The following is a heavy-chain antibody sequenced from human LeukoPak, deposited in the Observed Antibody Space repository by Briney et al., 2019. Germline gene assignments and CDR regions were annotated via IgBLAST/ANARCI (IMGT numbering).Heavy chain of an antibody. CDR3: SRAGDATGTLTKYYFEY. J-gene: IGHJ4*02. Sequence: SGGSLRLSCAASGFTFSSYSMMWVRQAPGKGLEWVSYISSSSTTIHYADSVKGRFTISRDNAMNSLYLQMNSLRAEDAAVYYCSRAGDATGTLTKYYFEYWGQGTLVTVSS. CDR1: GFTFSSYS. V-gene: IGHV3-48*04. CDR2: ISSSSTTI. D-gene: IGHD1-1*01.